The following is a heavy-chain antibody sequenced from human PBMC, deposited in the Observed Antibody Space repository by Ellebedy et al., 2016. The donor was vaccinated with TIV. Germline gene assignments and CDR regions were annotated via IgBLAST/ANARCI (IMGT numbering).Heavy chain of an antibody. CDR3: ARGVRC. CDR2: IYGSGSS. CDR1: GVSMTSGSY. D-gene: IGHD4-17*01. J-gene: IGHJ4*02. V-gene: IGHV4-38-2*01. Sequence: SETLSLTCAVSGVSMTSGSYWAWIRQSPGKGLEWIATIYGSGSSYFNPSLKSRVTISVDTSKNQFSLRLTSVTAADTAVYYCARGVRCWGQGTHVTVSS.